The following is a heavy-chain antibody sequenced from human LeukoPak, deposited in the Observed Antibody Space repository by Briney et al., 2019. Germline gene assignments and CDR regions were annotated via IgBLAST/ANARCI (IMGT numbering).Heavy chain of an antibody. J-gene: IGHJ4*02. CDR3: TRLAVACDFDY. CDR2: IASSSTTK. CDR1: RFPFSVYE. D-gene: IGHD6-13*01. Sequence: PGGSLRLSCAVSRFPFSVYEMNWVRQAPGKGLEWVSNIASSSTTKYYADSVKGRFSISRANAKSSLYLQMNSLRGEDTAVYYCTRLAVACDFDYWGQGALVTVSS. V-gene: IGHV3-48*03.